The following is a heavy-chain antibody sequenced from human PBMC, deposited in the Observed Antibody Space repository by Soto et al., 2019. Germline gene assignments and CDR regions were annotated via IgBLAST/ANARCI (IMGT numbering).Heavy chain of an antibody. CDR2: INPSGGST. D-gene: IGHD2-2*01. CDR1: GYTFTSYY. J-gene: IGHJ6*03. V-gene: IGHV1-46*01. Sequence: ASVKVSCKASGYTFTSYYMHWVRQAPGQGLEWMGIINPSGGSTSYAQKFQGRVTMTRDTSTSTVYMELSSLRSEDTAVYYCARAGKVVPAAMVFYYYYMDVWGKGTTVTVSS. CDR3: ARAGKVVPAAMVFYYYYMDV.